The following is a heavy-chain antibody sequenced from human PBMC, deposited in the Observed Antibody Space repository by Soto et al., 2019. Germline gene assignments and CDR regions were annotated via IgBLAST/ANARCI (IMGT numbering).Heavy chain of an antibody. D-gene: IGHD2-15*01. V-gene: IGHV1-8*01. J-gene: IGHJ5*02. Sequence: ASVKVSCKASGYTFTSYDINWVRQATGQGLEWMGWMNPNSGNTGYAQKFQGRVTMTRNTSISTAYMELSSLRSEDTAVYYCAKVPSPGLYCSGGSCSNWFDPWGQGTLVTVSS. CDR3: AKVPSPGLYCSGGSCSNWFDP. CDR2: MNPNSGNT. CDR1: GYTFTSYD.